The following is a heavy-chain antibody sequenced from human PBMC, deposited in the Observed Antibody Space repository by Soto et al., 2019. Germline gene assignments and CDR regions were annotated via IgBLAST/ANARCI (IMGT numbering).Heavy chain of an antibody. D-gene: IGHD1-26*01. V-gene: IGHV1-46*01. CDR2: INPSGGST. J-gene: IGHJ6*02. Sequence: ASVKVSCKTYGYTFSDYFLHWVRQAPGQGLEWMGIINPSGGSTSYAQKFQGRVTMTRDTSTSTVYMELSSLRSEDTAAYYCAREYSGSYYEQGYYYYGMDVWGQGTTVTVSS. CDR3: AREYSGSYYEQGYYYYGMDV. CDR1: GYTFSDYF.